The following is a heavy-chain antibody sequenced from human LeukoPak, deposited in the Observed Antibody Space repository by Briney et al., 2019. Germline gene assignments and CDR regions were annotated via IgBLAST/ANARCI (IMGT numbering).Heavy chain of an antibody. CDR1: GFXFSSYE. V-gene: IGHV3-21*01. Sequence: GGSLRLSCEASGFXFSSYEINWVRQAPGKGLEWISSISSGSTYIYYADSVKGRFTISRDNAKNSLYLQMNSLRAEDTAVYYCARDIIAAAGIVDYWGQGTLVTVSS. D-gene: IGHD6-13*01. J-gene: IGHJ4*02. CDR3: ARDIIAAAGIVDY. CDR2: ISSGSTYI.